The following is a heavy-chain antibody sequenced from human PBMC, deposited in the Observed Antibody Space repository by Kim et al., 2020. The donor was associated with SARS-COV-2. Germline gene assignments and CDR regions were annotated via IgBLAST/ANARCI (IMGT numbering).Heavy chain of an antibody. D-gene: IGHD2-15*01. CDR3: ARGVGYCSGGSCFQMGAFDI. CDR1: GGSISSYY. V-gene: IGHV4-59*01. CDR2: IYYSGST. Sequence: SETLSLTCTVSGGSISSYYWSWIRQPPGKGLEWIGYIYYSGSTNYNPSLKSRVTISVDTSKNQFSLKLSSVTAADTAVYYCARGVGYCSGGSCFQMGAFDIWGQGTMVTVSS. J-gene: IGHJ3*02.